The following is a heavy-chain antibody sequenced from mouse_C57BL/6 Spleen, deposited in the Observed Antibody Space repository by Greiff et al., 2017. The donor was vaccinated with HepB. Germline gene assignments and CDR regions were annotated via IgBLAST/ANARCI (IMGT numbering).Heavy chain of an antibody. V-gene: IGHV1-74*01. CDR2: IHPSDSDT. CDR1: GYTFTSYW. D-gene: IGHD2-3*01. Sequence: QVQLQQPGAELVKPGASVKVSCKASGYTFTSYWMHWVKQRPGQGLEWIGRIHPSDSDTNYNQKFKGKATLTVDKSSSTAYMQLSSLTSEDSAAYYCAITENDGYDAMDYWGQGTSVTVSS. J-gene: IGHJ4*01. CDR3: AITENDGYDAMDY.